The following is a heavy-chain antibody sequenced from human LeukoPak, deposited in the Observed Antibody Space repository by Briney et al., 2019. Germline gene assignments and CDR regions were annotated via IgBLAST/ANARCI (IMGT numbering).Heavy chain of an antibody. CDR2: IYSGGST. D-gene: IGHD3-3*01. V-gene: IGHV3-53*01. CDR1: EFTVSNNY. J-gene: IGHJ4*02. Sequence: GGSLRLSCVASEFTVSNNYMSWVRQAPGKGLEWVSVIYSGGSTYYADSVKGRFTISRDNSKNTLYLQMNSLRVEDTAVYYCASGLGTFWSGSYYFDYWGQGTLVTVSS. CDR3: ASGLGTFWSGSYYFDY.